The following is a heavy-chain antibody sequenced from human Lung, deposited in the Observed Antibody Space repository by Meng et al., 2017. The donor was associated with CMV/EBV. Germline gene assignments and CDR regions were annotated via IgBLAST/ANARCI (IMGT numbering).Heavy chain of an antibody. CDR1: GFTFSSYS. D-gene: IGHD2-2*02. Sequence: GGSLRLXXAASGFTFSSYSMNWVRQAPGKGLGWVSSISSSSSYIYYADSVKGRFTISRDNAKNSLYLQMNNLRAEDTAVYYCARAPYCSSTSCYKRGGYYFDYWGQGXLVTVSS. V-gene: IGHV3-21*01. J-gene: IGHJ4*02. CDR3: ARAPYCSSTSCYKRGGYYFDY. CDR2: ISSSSSYI.